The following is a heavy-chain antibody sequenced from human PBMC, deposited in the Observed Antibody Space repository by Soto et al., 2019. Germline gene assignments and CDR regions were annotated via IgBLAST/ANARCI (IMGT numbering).Heavy chain of an antibody. CDR3: ARAGYSYGSRYDY. V-gene: IGHV4-31*03. Sequence: PSETLSLTCTVSGGSISSGGYYWSWIRQHPGKGLEWIGYIYYSGSTYYNPSLKSRVTISVDTSKNQFSLKLSSVTAADTAVYYCARAGYSYGSRYDYWGQGTLVTVSS. D-gene: IGHD5-18*01. J-gene: IGHJ4*02. CDR1: GGSISSGGYY. CDR2: IYYSGST.